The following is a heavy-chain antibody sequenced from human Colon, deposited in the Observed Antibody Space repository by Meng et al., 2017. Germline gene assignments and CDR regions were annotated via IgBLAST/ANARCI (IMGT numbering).Heavy chain of an antibody. D-gene: IGHD2-8*01. CDR1: GLALSTSV. CDR2: ISIDGNAK. V-gene: IGHV3-30*03. CDR3: AREEGTSGRAGWFDP. J-gene: IGHJ5*02. Sequence: QVRLVESGGSGVQPGTSPTLSCVASGLALSTSVFHWLRQAPGKGLEWVAGISIDGNAKHYADSVKGRFTISRDDSKNTVFLQIHSLRPDDTAMYYCAREEGTSGRAGWFDPWGQGTLVTVSS.